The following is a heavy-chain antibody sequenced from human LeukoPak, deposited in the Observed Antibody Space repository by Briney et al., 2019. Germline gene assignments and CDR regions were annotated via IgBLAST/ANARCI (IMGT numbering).Heavy chain of an antibody. CDR2: IVPIFGTA. Sequence: SVKVSCKASGGTFSSYAISWVRQAPGQGLEWMGRIVPIFGTANYAQKFQGRVTITTDESTSTAYMELSSLRSEDTAVYYCARERTTYYYDSSGYPGEGWGQGTLVTVSS. D-gene: IGHD3-22*01. J-gene: IGHJ4*02. CDR1: GGTFSSYA. V-gene: IGHV1-69*05. CDR3: ARERTTYYYDSSGYPGEG.